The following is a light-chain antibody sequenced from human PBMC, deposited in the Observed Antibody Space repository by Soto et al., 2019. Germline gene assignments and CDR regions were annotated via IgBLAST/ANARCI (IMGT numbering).Light chain of an antibody. Sequence: DVQMTQSPSSLSASVGARVTITCRASQSISSYLNWYQEKPGKAPKLLIYAASSLQSGVPTRFSGSKSGTDFTLTISSLQPEDFATYYCQQSYTTPWTFGQGTKVDIK. CDR2: AAS. CDR3: QQSYTTPWT. J-gene: IGKJ1*01. V-gene: IGKV1-39*01. CDR1: QSISSY.